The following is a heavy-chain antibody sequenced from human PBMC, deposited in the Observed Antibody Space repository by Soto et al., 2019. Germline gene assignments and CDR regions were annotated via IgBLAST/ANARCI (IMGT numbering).Heavy chain of an antibody. CDR3: ARDQYAFDY. CDR1: GFAFSDYY. Sequence: VQLVQSGGGLVKPGGSLTLSCAASGFAFSDYYMTWIRQAPGKGLEWISSLSNSGTYTNYADSVKGRFITSRDNAKNSLFLHLNGLRAEDTAVYFCARDQYAFDYWGQGALVTVSS. CDR2: LSNSGTYT. V-gene: IGHV3-11*05. J-gene: IGHJ4*02.